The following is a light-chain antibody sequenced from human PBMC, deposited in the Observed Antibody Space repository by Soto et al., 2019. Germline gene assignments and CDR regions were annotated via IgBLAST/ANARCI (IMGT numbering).Light chain of an antibody. CDR1: QSLVYSDGITY. CDR3: MQGTHWPPYT. J-gene: IGKJ2*01. Sequence: DVVMTQSPLSLPVTLGQPASISCRSSQSLVYSDGITYLNWFQQRPGQSPRRLIYQVSNRDSGVPDRFSGSGSGSVFTLKITRVEAEDVGIYYCMQGTHWPPYTFGQGTKLELK. V-gene: IGKV2-30*01. CDR2: QVS.